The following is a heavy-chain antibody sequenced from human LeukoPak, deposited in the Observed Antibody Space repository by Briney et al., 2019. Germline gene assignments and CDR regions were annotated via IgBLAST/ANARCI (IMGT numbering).Heavy chain of an antibody. V-gene: IGHV4-39*01. J-gene: IGHJ6*02. CDR3: ASTRYCSGGSCYPLYYYYYGMDV. Sequence: PSETLSLTCTVSGGSISSSSYYWGWIRQPPGKGLEWIGSIYYSGSTYYNPSLKSRVTISVDTSKNQFSLKLSSVTAADTAVYYCASTRYCSGGSCYPLYYYYYGMDVWGQGTTVTVPS. D-gene: IGHD2-15*01. CDR1: GGSISSSSYY. CDR2: IYYSGST.